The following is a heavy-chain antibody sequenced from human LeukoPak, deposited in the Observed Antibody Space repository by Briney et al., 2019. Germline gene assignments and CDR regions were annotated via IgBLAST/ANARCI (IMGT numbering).Heavy chain of an antibody. D-gene: IGHD2-15*01. Sequence: ASVKVSCKASGYIFIGYYMYRVRQAPGQGLEWMGRINPDSGGTEYAQNLQGRITMTRDTSISTAYMELSRLGSDDTAVYYCARGEDCGGGSCVKYWGQGTPVTVSS. CDR3: ARGEDCGGGSCVKY. CDR2: INPDSGGT. CDR1: GYIFIGYY. J-gene: IGHJ4*02. V-gene: IGHV1-2*06.